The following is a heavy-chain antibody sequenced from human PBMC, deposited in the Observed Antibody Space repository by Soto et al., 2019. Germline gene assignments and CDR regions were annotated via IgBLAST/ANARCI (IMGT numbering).Heavy chain of an antibody. Sequence: SETLSLTCTVSGGSISSGGYYWSWIRQHPGKGLEWIGYIYYSGSTYYNPSLKSRVTISVDTSKNQSSLRLTSVTAADTALYYCARHDFYHRTFDIWGQGTLVTVSS. V-gene: IGHV4-31*03. D-gene: IGHD3-3*01. CDR2: IYYSGST. CDR1: GGSISSGGYY. J-gene: IGHJ3*02. CDR3: ARHDFYHRTFDI.